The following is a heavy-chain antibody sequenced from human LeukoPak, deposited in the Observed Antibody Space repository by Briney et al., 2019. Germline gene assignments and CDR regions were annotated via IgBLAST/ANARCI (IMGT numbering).Heavy chain of an antibody. V-gene: IGHV4-39*01. CDR1: RGTPSTRGFY. J-gene: IGHJ4*02. CDR2: IYYSGST. CDR3: ARHVVEDTTYDPDLDY. Sequence: SQTLSPTYTVSRGTPSTRGFYWAWIRQPPGKGLEWIGSIYYSGSTYYSPSLKTRVTISVDTSKSQFSLKLDSVTAADTAVYYCARHVVEDTTYDPDLDYWGQGTLVTVSS. D-gene: IGHD1-26*01.